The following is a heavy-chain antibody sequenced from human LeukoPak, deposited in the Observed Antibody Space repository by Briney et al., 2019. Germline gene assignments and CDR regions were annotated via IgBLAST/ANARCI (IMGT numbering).Heavy chain of an antibody. J-gene: IGHJ5*02. V-gene: IGHV3-7*03. D-gene: IGHD3-16*02. CDR3: ARDWDYGSGSYRYNWFDP. Sequence: GGSLRLSCAASGFTLSSYWMSWVRQAPGKGLEWVANIKQDGSEKYYVDSVKGRFTISRDSAKNSLYLQMNSLRAEDTAVYYCARDWDYGSGSYRYNWFDPWGQGTLVTVSS. CDR1: GFTLSSYW. CDR2: IKQDGSEK.